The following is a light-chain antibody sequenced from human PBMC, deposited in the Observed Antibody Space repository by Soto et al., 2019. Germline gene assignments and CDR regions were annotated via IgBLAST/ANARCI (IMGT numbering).Light chain of an antibody. CDR1: GSDIGNYNL. Sequence: QSALTQPAAVSGSLGQSITISCSGSGSDIGNYNLVSWYQQQPGKVPRLIIYEVHKVPSGVSKRFSGSKSGNTSSLTISDLQHDDECLYYCCSYAGSSLWMFGGGTKLTVL. V-gene: IGLV2-23*02. CDR2: EVH. CDR3: CSYAGSSLWM. J-gene: IGLJ3*02.